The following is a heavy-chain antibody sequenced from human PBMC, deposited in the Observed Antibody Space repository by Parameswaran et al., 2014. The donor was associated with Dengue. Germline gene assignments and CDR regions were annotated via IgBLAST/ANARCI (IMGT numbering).Heavy chain of an antibody. V-gene: IGHV3-21*01. CDR2: ISSSSSYI. CDR3: ARDPPSRVRFLGDYYGMDV. D-gene: IGHD3-3*01. Sequence: WIRQPPGKGLEWVSSISSSSSYIYYADSVKGRFTISRDNAKNSLYLQMNSLRAEDTAVYYCARDPPSRVRFLGDYYGMDVWGQGTTVTVSS. J-gene: IGHJ6*02.